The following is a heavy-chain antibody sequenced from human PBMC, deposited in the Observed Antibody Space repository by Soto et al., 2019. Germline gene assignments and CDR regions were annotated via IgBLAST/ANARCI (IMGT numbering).Heavy chain of an antibody. CDR1: GFTFSSYA. CDR3: ANSPGHFASGTSYYCDF. V-gene: IGHV3-23*01. Sequence: EVQLLESGGDWVQTGGSLRLSCEASGFTFSSYAMTWVRLGPGKGLEWVSGISGSGATAAYADSVKGRFTISRDNSKNTLFLQMNSLRAGDTAFYFCANSPGHFASGTSYYCDFWGQGTLVTVSS. D-gene: IGHD3-10*01. J-gene: IGHJ4*02. CDR2: ISGSGATA.